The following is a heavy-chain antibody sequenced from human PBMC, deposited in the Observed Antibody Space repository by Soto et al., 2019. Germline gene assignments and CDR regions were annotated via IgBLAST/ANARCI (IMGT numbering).Heavy chain of an antibody. Sequence: QVQLQESGPGLVKRSQTLTLTCTVSGVSISSGGYSWSWIRQHPGKGLEWIGYTYNSANTYHSRSPTCRVSISADSSKNTYAVYLSSVTAAATAMYYCARLSSRGWATNSWGQGNLFTV. D-gene: IGHD6-19*01. J-gene: IGHJ4*02. CDR1: GVSISSGGYS. CDR2: TYNSANT. V-gene: IGHV4-31*03. CDR3: ARLSSRGWATNS.